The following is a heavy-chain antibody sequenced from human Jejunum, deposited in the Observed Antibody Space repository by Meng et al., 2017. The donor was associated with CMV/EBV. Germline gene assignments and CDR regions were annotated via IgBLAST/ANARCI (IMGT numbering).Heavy chain of an antibody. Sequence: ELVRWVTGGGCGHPVGSLGLSWEASAISVSSNFWSWVRPAPGEGLEWVIIIYSGGGTDYADSVKGRFTISRDNSKNTLYLQMNSLGAEDTAVYYCASPPPIGAALDYWGQGTLVTVSS. CDR1: AISVSSNF. V-gene: IGHV3-66*01. J-gene: IGHJ4*02. D-gene: IGHD6-6*01. CDR3: ASPPPIGAALDY. CDR2: IYSGGGT.